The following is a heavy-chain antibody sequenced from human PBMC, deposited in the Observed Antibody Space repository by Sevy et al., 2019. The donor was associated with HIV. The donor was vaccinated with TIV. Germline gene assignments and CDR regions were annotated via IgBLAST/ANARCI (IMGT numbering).Heavy chain of an antibody. D-gene: IGHD2-15*01. CDR2: IYSGGST. Sequence: GGSLRLSCAASGFTVSSNYMSWVRQAPGKGLEWVSVIYSGGSTYYADSVKGLFTISRDNSKNTLYLQMNSLRAEDTAVYYCASALGYCSGGSCRKRLHFDYWGQGTLVTVSS. CDR1: GFTVSSNY. V-gene: IGHV3-53*01. CDR3: ASALGYCSGGSCRKRLHFDY. J-gene: IGHJ4*02.